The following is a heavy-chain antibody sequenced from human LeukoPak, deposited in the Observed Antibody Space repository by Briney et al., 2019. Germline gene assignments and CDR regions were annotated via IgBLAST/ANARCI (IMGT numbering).Heavy chain of an antibody. Sequence: ASVKVSCKASGYTFTSYDINWVRQAPGQGLEWMGWISAYNGNTNYAQKFQGRVTITTDESTSTAYMELSSLRSEDTAVYYCARGGEEGDYWGQGTLVTVSS. V-gene: IGHV1-18*01. CDR1: GYTFTSYD. CDR2: ISAYNGNT. J-gene: IGHJ4*02. CDR3: ARGGEEGDY.